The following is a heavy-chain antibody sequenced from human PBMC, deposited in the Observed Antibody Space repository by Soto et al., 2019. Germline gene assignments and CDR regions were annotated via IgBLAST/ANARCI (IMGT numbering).Heavy chain of an antibody. Sequence: ASVKVSCKASGGTFSSYAISWVRQAPGQGLEWMGGIIPIFGTANYAQKFQGRVTITADESTSTAYMELSSLRSEDTAVHYCARSYYDSSGFLVVDAFDIWGQGTMVTVSS. V-gene: IGHV1-69*13. D-gene: IGHD3-22*01. CDR2: IIPIFGTA. CDR1: GGTFSSYA. J-gene: IGHJ3*02. CDR3: ARSYYDSSGFLVVDAFDI.